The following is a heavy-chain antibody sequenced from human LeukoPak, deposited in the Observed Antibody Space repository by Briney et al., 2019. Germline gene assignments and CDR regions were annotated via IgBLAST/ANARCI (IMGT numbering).Heavy chain of an antibody. D-gene: IGHD6-19*01. CDR3: ARDGSGWRNNYYYYYMDV. J-gene: IGHJ6*03. V-gene: IGHV3-30-3*01. Sequence: GGSLRLSCAASGFTFSSYAMHWVRQAPGKGLEWVAVISYDGSNKYYADSVKGRFTISRDNSKNTLYLQMNSLRAEDTAVYYCARDGSGWRNNYYYYYMDVWGKGTTVTVSS. CDR2: ISYDGSNK. CDR1: GFTFSSYA.